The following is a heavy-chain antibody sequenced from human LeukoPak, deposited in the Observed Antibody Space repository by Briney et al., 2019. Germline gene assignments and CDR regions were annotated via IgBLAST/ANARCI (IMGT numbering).Heavy chain of an antibody. J-gene: IGHJ4*02. Sequence: AVKVSRTASGATFSSYAISWVRHAHGQGLGLMGRIIPIFSTATYAQTFQGRVKITTDESTSTADMELSSLISEDTAVYSCARDKRARGYCSGGSCYLSYFDYWGQGTLVTVSS. D-gene: IGHD2-15*01. CDR2: IIPIFSTA. CDR3: ARDKRARGYCSGGSCYLSYFDY. V-gene: IGHV1-69*05. CDR1: GATFSSYA.